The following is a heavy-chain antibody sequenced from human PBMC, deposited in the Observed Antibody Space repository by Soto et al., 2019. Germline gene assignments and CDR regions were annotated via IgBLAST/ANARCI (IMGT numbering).Heavy chain of an antibody. CDR3: AREVMATIPHYYDMDV. CDR1: GGTFTSYA. D-gene: IGHD2-21*01. Sequence: QVQLVQSGAEVKKPGSSVKVSCKVSGGTFTSYAISWVRQAPGQGLEWMGGIIPIFGTANYAQKLQGRVTITADKSTSTADLELSSLRSEDTAVYYCAREVMATIPHYYDMDVWGQGPAVTVSS. V-gene: IGHV1-69*06. CDR2: IIPIFGTA. J-gene: IGHJ6*02.